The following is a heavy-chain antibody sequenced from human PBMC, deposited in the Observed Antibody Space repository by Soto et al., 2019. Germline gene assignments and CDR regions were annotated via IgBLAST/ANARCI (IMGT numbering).Heavy chain of an antibody. CDR3: ARECGGDCFNAFDI. D-gene: IGHD2-21*02. J-gene: IGHJ3*02. V-gene: IGHV1-69*01. Sequence: QVQLVQSGAEVKTPGSSVKVSCKASGGTFSSYASSLLRQAPGQGLAWMGGIIPIFGTANYAQKFQGRVTITADESTSTAYMELSSLRSEDAAVYYCARECGGDCFNAFDIWGQGTMVTVSS. CDR2: IIPIFGTA. CDR1: GGTFSSYA.